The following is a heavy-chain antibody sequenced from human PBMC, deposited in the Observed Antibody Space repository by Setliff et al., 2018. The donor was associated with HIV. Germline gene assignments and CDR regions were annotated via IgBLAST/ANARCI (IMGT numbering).Heavy chain of an antibody. CDR2: ISAYNGNT. J-gene: IGHJ2*01. CDR3: ARAPGISGFFYWYFDL. Sequence: ASVKVSCKASGYTFTSYGISWVRQAPGQGLEWMGWISAYNGNTKYSQKFQGRVTITTDESTSTAYMDLSSLRSEDTAVYYCARAPGISGFFYWYFDLWGRGTLVTVSP. D-gene: IGHD3-22*01. V-gene: IGHV1-18*01. CDR1: GYTFTSYG.